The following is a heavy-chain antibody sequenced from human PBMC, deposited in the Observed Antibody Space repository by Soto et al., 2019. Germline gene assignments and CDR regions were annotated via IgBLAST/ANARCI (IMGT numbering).Heavy chain of an antibody. J-gene: IGHJ4*02. V-gene: IGHV3-30-3*01. CDR1: GFTFSSYA. CDR2: ISYDGSNK. CDR3: ARDPLRVRGVPDY. Sequence: QVQLVESGGGVVQPGRSLRLSCAASGFTFSSYAMHWVRQAPGKGLEWVAVISYDGSNKYYADSVKGRFTISSDNSKNTLYLQMNSLRAEDTAVYYCARDPLRVRGVPDYWGQGTLVTVSS. D-gene: IGHD3-10*01.